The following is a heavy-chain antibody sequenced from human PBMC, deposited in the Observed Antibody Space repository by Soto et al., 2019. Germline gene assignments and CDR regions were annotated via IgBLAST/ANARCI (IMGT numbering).Heavy chain of an antibody. CDR1: GYTFTSYG. V-gene: IGHV1-18*01. CDR3: AIYGVPQTGDYLLAP. D-gene: IGHD4-17*01. J-gene: IGHJ5*02. Sequence: ASVKVSCKASGYTFTSYGISWVRQAPGQGLEWMGWISAYNGNTNYAQKLQGRVTMTTDTSTSTAYMELRSLRSDDTAVYYCAIYGVPQTGDYLLAPCGQGTLVTGSS. CDR2: ISAYNGNT.